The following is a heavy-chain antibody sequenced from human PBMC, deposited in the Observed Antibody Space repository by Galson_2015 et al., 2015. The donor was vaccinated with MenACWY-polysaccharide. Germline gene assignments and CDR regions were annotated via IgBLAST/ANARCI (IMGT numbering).Heavy chain of an antibody. J-gene: IGHJ3*02. D-gene: IGHD1-1*01. CDR2: ISASSSAI. CDR3: ALYNWNDEGGALDI. Sequence: SLRLSCAASGFAFSGYRLNWVRQTPGKGLEWVSYISASSSAIYYADSVKGRFTISRDNAKKSLYLQMNGLRDEDTAVYYCALYNWNDEGGALDIWGRGTMVTVSS. V-gene: IGHV3-48*02. CDR1: GFAFSGYR.